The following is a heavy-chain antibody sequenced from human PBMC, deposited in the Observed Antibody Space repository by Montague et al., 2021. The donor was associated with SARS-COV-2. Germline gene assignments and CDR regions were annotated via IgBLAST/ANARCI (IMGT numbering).Heavy chain of an antibody. V-gene: IGHV3-23*01. CDR2: ITGTGGDP. J-gene: IGHJ2*01. CDR1: GFIFNNYA. Sequence: SLRLSCAASGFIFNNYAMSWVRQIPEKGLERISFITGTGGDPYYEDSLKGRFTISRDNSKNTLYLQMNSLRAEDTALYYCARGGIARYYFDLWGRGTVVTVSS. D-gene: IGHD2-2*01. CDR3: ARGGIARYYFDL.